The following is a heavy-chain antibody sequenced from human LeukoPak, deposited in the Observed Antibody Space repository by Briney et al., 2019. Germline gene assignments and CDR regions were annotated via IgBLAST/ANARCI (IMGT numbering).Heavy chain of an antibody. V-gene: IGHV4-59*12. CDR3: ARDGQQLAVPFDY. D-gene: IGHD6-13*01. CDR2: IYYSGST. J-gene: IGHJ4*02. CDR1: GASISSFY. Sequence: PSETLSLTCTVSGASISSFYWSWIRQPPGKGLEWVGYIYYSGSTNYNPSLKSRVTISEDTSKNQFSLKLSSVTAADTAVYYCARDGQQLAVPFDYWGQGTLVTVSS.